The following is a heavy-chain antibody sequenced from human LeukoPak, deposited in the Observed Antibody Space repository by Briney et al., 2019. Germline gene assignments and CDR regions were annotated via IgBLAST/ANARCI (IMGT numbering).Heavy chain of an antibody. Sequence: GGSLRLSCAASGFTFSSSWMRWVRQAPGKRLVWVSRINSDGSSTSYADSVKGRFTISRDNAKNTLYLQMNSLRAEDTAGYYCARGLSSGSWDYWGQGTLVTVSS. J-gene: IGHJ4*02. D-gene: IGHD3-22*01. CDR1: GFTFSSSW. CDR2: INSDGSST. CDR3: ARGLSSGSWDY. V-gene: IGHV3-74*01.